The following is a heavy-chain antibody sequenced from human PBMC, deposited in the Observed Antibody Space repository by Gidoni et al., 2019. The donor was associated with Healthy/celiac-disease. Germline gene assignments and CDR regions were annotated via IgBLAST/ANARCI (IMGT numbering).Heavy chain of an antibody. D-gene: IGHD6-6*01. CDR2: ISSSSSTI. CDR1: GFTFSSYS. J-gene: IGHJ5*02. V-gene: IGHV3-48*01. CDR3: ARGALGAARPENWFDP. Sequence: EVQLVESGGGLVQRGGSVRLSCAASGFTFSSYSMNWVRQAPGKGLEWVSYISSSSSTIYYADSVKGRFTISRDNAKNSLYLQMNSLRAEDTAVYYCARGALGAARPENWFDPWGQGTLVTVSS.